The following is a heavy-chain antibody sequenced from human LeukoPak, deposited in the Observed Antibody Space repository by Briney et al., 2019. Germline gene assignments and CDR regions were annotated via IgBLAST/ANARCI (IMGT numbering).Heavy chain of an antibody. CDR3: ARVVYCGGDCYSGNFDL. Sequence: GASVKVSCKASGYTFTSYYMHWVRQAPGQGLEWMGIINPSGGSTSYAQKFQGRVTMTRDMSTSTDYLELSSLRSEDTAVYYCARVVYCGGDCYSGNFDLWGRGTLVTVSS. CDR2: INPSGGST. CDR1: GYTFTSYY. V-gene: IGHV1-46*01. D-gene: IGHD2-21*02. J-gene: IGHJ2*01.